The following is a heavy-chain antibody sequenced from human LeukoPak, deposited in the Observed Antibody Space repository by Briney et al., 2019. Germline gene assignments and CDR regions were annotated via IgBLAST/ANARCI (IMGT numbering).Heavy chain of an antibody. Sequence: SETLSLTCTVSGGSISSYYWSWIRQPPGKGLEWIGYIYYSGSTNYNPSLKSRVTISVDTSKNQFSLKLSSVTAADTAVYYCASKGVCSGGSCYSPFDYWGQGTLVTASS. CDR2: IYYSGST. V-gene: IGHV4-59*01. CDR3: ASKGVCSGGSCYSPFDY. J-gene: IGHJ4*02. D-gene: IGHD2-15*01. CDR1: GGSISSYY.